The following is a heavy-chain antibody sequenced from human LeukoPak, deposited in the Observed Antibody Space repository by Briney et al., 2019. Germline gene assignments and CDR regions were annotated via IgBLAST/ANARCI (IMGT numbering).Heavy chain of an antibody. V-gene: IGHV4-59*08. CDR3: ARRVAMPDSLEWYFDL. Sequence: PSETLSLTCTVSGRSISSDYWSGIRQPPGKGLEWIGYIYYRGSANYNPSLKSRVTISLDTSKHQFSLKLTSVTVADTAMYYFARRVAMPDSLEWYFDLWGRGTLVTV. CDR2: IYYRGSA. CDR1: GRSISSDY. J-gene: IGHJ2*01. D-gene: IGHD2-2*01.